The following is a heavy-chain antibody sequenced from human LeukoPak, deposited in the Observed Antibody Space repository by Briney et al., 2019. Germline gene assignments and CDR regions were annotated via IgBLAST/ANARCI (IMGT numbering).Heavy chain of an antibody. J-gene: IGHJ4*02. CDR1: GYTFTSYY. V-gene: IGHV1-46*01. Sequence: GASVKVSCKASGYTFTSYYMHWVRQAPGQGLEWMGIINPSGGSTSYAQKFQGRVTRTRDTSTSTVYMELSSLRSEDTAVYYCARGRDNLRFLGWLPSGYFDYWGQGTLVTVSS. CDR2: INPSGGST. CDR3: ARGRDNLRFLGWLPSGYFDY. D-gene: IGHD3-3*01.